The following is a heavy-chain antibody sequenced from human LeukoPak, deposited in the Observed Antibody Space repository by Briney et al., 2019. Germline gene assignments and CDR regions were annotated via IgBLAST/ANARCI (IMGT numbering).Heavy chain of an antibody. V-gene: IGHV3-23*01. CDR1: GFTFSSYS. D-gene: IGHD3-22*01. Sequence: PGGSLRLSCAASGFTFSSYSMSWVRQAPGKGLEWVSAISGSGGSTYYADSVKGRFTISRDNSKNTLYLQMNSLRAEDTAVYYCAKAEDSSGYYYPDYWGQGTLVTVSS. J-gene: IGHJ4*02. CDR3: AKAEDSSGYYYPDY. CDR2: ISGSGGST.